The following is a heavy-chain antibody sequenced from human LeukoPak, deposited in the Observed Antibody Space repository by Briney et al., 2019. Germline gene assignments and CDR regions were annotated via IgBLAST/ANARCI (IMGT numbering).Heavy chain of an antibody. CDR2: IYHSGST. CDR1: GVSISSNNW. D-gene: IGHD3-10*01. J-gene: IGHJ4*02. Sequence: SGTLSLTCAVSGVSISSNNWWSWVRQPPGKGLELIGEIYHSGSTNYNPSLKSRVTISIDKSKNQFSLKLSSVTAADTAVYYCASDNYYGSGRVYYFDCWGQGTLVTVSS. CDR3: ASDNYYGSGRVYYFDC. V-gene: IGHV4-4*02.